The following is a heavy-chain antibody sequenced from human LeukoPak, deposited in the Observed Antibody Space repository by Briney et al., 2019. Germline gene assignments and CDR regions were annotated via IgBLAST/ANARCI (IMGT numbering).Heavy chain of an antibody. J-gene: IGHJ6*03. CDR2: VYPTGNT. V-gene: IGHV4-4*07. D-gene: IGHD3-22*01. CDR1: GGAIIIYY. Sequence: SETLSLTCSVSGGAIIIYYWSWIRQPAGKGPEWIGRVYPTGNTDYNPSLKTRVTMSTDLSKKQFSLRLRSVTAADTAVYYCARLKFYDSTGYSPGYYMDVWGKGTAVTVSS. CDR3: ARLKFYDSTGYSPGYYMDV.